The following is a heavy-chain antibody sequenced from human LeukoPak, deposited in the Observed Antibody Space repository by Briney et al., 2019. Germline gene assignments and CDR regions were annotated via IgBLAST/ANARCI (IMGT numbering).Heavy chain of an antibody. J-gene: IGHJ4*02. D-gene: IGHD3-22*01. CDR2: IGGSGANT. CDR1: GFTFSSYA. CDR3: TKPAYYDSSGYY. V-gene: IGHV3-23*01. Sequence: GGSLRLSCAASGFTFSSYAMSWVRQGPGKGLEWVSAIGGSGANTYYADSVKGRFTISRDNSKNTLYLQMNSLRAEDTAIYYCTKPAYYDSSGYYWGQGTLVTVSS.